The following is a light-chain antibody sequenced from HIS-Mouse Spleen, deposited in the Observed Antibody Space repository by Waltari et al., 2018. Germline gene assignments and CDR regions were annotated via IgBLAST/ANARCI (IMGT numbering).Light chain of an antibody. CDR2: DVS. Sequence: QSALTQPRSVSGSPGQSVNIPCTGTSSDVGGYNYGPWYQQHPGKAPKLMIYDVSKRPSGVPDRFSGSKSGNTASLTISGLQAEDEADYYCCSYAGSYTWVFGGGTKLTVL. V-gene: IGLV2-11*01. CDR1: SSDVGGYNY. J-gene: IGLJ3*02. CDR3: CSYAGSYTWV.